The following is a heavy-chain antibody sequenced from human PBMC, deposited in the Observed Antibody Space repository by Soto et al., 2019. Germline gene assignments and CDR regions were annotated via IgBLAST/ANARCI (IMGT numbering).Heavy chain of an antibody. CDR3: ARDDKGYSYGYIDY. CDR1: GYTFTSYA. D-gene: IGHD5-18*01. V-gene: IGHV1-3*01. Sequence: ASVKVSCKASGYTFTSYAMHWVRQAPGQRLEWMGWINAGNGNTKYSQKFQGRVTITRDTSASTAYMELSSLRSEDTAVYCCARDDKGYSYGYIDYWGQGTLVTVSS. CDR2: INAGNGNT. J-gene: IGHJ4*02.